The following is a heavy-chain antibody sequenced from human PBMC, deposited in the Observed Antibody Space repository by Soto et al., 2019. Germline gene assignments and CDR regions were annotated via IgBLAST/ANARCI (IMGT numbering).Heavy chain of an antibody. CDR2: IYYSGST. CDR1: GGSISSYY. V-gene: IGHV4-59*08. J-gene: IGHJ4*02. Sequence: SETLSLTCTVSGGSISSYYWSWIRQPPGKGLEWIGYIYYSGSTNYNPSLKSRVTISVDTSKNQFSLKLSSVTAADTAVYYCARHQYYGSGSSPFDYWGQGTLVPVSS. D-gene: IGHD3-10*01. CDR3: ARHQYYGSGSSPFDY.